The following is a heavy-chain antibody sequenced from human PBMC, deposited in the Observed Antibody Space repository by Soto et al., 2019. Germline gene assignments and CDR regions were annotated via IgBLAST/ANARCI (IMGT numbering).Heavy chain of an antibody. V-gene: IGHV1-3*01. D-gene: IGHD3-3*01. J-gene: IGHJ6*02. CDR2: INAGNGNT. Sequence: ASLQVSCKASGYTFTSYAMHWVRQAPGQRLEWMGWINAGNGNTKYSQKFQGRVTITRDTSASTAYMELSSLRSEDTAVYYCARVARESALRPYYYGMDVWGQGSTVTVYS. CDR3: ARVARESALRPYYYGMDV. CDR1: GYTFTSYA.